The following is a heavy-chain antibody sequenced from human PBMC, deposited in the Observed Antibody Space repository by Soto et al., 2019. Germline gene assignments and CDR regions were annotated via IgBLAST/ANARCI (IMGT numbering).Heavy chain of an antibody. CDR2: IYYSGST. CDR1: GGSISSYY. D-gene: IGHD3-3*01. Sequence: SETLSLTCTVSGGSISSYYWSWIRQPPGKGLEWIGYIYYSGSTNYNPSLKSRVTISVDTSKNHFSLKLSSVTAADTAVYYCAIVIVRRITIFGVVLNYYYMDVWGKGTTFTVSS. J-gene: IGHJ6*03. CDR3: AIVIVRRITIFGVVLNYYYMDV. V-gene: IGHV4-59*01.